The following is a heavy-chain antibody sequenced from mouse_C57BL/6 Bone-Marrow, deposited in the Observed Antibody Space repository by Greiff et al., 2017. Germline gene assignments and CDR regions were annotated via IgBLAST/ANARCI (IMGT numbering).Heavy chain of an antibody. CDR1: GYSFTDYN. CDR3: ARGYDYDYAMDY. V-gene: IGHV1-39*01. D-gene: IGHD2-4*01. J-gene: IGHJ4*01. Sequence: EVKVVESGPELVKPGASVKISCKASGYSFTDYNMNWVKQSNGKSLEWIGVINPNYGTTRYNQKFKGKATLTVDQSSSTAYMQLNSLTSEDSAVYYCARGYDYDYAMDYWGQGTSVTVSS. CDR2: INPNYGTT.